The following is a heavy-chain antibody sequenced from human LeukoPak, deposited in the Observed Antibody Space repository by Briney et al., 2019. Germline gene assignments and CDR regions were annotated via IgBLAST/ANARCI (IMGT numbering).Heavy chain of an antibody. Sequence: GGSLRLSCAASGFTFSSYAMSWVRQAPGKGLEYVSAISSNGGSTYYANSVKGRFTISRDNSKNTLYLQMGSLRAEDMAVYYCARDYYGSGSYPWGQGTLVTVSS. D-gene: IGHD3-10*01. CDR1: GFTFSSYA. CDR3: ARDYYGSGSYP. CDR2: ISSNGGST. J-gene: IGHJ5*02. V-gene: IGHV3-64*01.